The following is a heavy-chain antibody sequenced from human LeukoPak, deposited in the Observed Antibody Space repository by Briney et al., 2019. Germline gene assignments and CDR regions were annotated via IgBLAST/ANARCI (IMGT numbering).Heavy chain of an antibody. CDR2: ISGSGGST. J-gene: IGHJ3*02. Sequence: GGSLRLSCVGSGFTFSTYWMNWARQAPGKGLEWVSAISGSGGSTYYADSVKGRFTISRDNSKNTLYLQMNSLRAEDTAVYYCAKDLSSWCSGVFDIWGQGTMVTVSS. CDR1: GFTFSTYW. CDR3: AKDLSSWCSGVFDI. V-gene: IGHV3-23*01. D-gene: IGHD6-13*01.